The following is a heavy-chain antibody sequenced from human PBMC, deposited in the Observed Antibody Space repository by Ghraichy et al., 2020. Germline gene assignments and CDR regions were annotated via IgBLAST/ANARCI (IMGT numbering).Heavy chain of an antibody. J-gene: IGHJ4*02. CDR2: IYYSGST. V-gene: IGHV4-61*01. CDR3: ARGPAYYDILTGYSRVGYFDY. CDR1: GGSVTSGSYY. Sequence: ETLSLTCTVSGGSVTSGSYYWSWIRQPPGKGLEWIGYIYYSGSTNYNPSLKSRVTISIDASKNQFSLKLSSVTAADTAVYFCARGPAYYDILTGYSRVGYFDYWGQGTLVTVSS. D-gene: IGHD3-9*01.